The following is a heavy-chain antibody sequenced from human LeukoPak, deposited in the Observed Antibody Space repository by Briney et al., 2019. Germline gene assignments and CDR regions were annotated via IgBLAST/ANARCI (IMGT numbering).Heavy chain of an antibody. V-gene: IGHV1-24*01. CDR2: FDSEDGET. D-gene: IGHD5-18*01. CDR1: GYTLTELS. CDR3: ATKVLRSGYTYGFGNY. J-gene: IGHJ4*02. Sequence: ASVKVSCKVSGYTLTELSMHWVRQAPGKGLEWMGGFDSEDGETIYAQQFQGRVTMTEDTSTDTAYMELSSLRSEDTAVYYCATKVLRSGYTYGFGNYWGQGTLVTVSS.